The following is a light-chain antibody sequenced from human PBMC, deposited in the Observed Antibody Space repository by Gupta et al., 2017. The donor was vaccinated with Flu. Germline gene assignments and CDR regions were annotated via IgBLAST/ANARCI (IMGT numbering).Light chain of an antibody. J-gene: IGLJ2*01. CDR2: DVT. CDR1: SSDVGNYNL. CDR3: CSYAGSSSVV. V-gene: IGLV2-23*02. Sequence: SITISCTGTSSDVGNYNLVSWYQQHPDKAPRLIIYDVTNRPAGVANRFSGSKSGNSASLTISGRQAEDEADYFCCSYAGSSSVVFGRGTKVTVL.